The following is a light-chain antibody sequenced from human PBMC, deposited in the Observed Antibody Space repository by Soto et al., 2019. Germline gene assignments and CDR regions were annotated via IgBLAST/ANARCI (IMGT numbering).Light chain of an antibody. J-gene: IGKJ1*01. CDR1: QSIITY. Sequence: IQVTQSPSSLSASVGDRITITCRASQSIITYLNWYQQKPGKAPNLLIYTTSNLQPGVPSRFSGSGSGTDFTLAISSLQPEDFATYYCQQSFASPRTFGQGTKVDI. V-gene: IGKV1-39*01. CDR3: QQSFASPRT. CDR2: TTS.